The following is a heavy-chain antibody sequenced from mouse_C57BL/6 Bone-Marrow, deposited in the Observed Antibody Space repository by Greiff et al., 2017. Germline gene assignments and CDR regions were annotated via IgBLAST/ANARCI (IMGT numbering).Heavy chain of an antibody. CDR2: IRSKSNNYAT. Sequence: EVQRVESGGGLVQPKGSLKLSCAASGFSFNTYAMNWVRQAPGKGLEWVARIRSKSNNYATYYADSVKDRFTISRDDSESMLYLQMNNLKTEDTAMYYCVRDEGVTVGWYFDVWGTGTTVTVSS. CDR1: GFSFNTYA. CDR3: VRDEGVTVGWYFDV. V-gene: IGHV10-1*01. D-gene: IGHD1-1*01. J-gene: IGHJ1*03.